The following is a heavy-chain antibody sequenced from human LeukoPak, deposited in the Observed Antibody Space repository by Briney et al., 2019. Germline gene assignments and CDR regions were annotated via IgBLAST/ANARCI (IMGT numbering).Heavy chain of an antibody. CDR2: IIPIFGTA. Sequence: ASVTVSCKASGGTFSSYAISWVRQAPGQGLEWMGGIIPIFGTANYAQKFQGRVTITTDESTSTAYMELSSLRSEDTAVYYCARARGERRWQQYYYYYYMDVWGKGTTVTVSS. D-gene: IGHD5-24*01. CDR1: GGTFSSYA. J-gene: IGHJ6*03. CDR3: ARARGERRWQQYYYYYYMDV. V-gene: IGHV1-69*05.